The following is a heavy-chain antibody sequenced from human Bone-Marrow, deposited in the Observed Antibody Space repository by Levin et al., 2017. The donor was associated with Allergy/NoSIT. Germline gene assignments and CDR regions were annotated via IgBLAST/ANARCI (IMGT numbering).Heavy chain of an antibody. CDR1: GYTFTSFG. CDR2: ISSYNGKT. CDR3: ASQFYSIAAAPYYYGMDV. Sequence: GESLKISCKASGYTFTSFGISWVRQAPGQGLEWMGWISSYNGKTNFAQKFQGRVTMTTDTSTSTAYMELRSLRSDDTAIYYCASQFYSIAAAPYYYGMDVWGQGTTVTVSS. J-gene: IGHJ6*02. V-gene: IGHV1-18*01. D-gene: IGHD6-13*01.